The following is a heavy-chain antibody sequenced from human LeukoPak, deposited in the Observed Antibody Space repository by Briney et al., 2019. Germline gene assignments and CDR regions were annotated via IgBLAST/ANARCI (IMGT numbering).Heavy chain of an antibody. CDR3: AREVVEVVAAIGEEYYFDY. D-gene: IGHD2-15*01. CDR2: ISAYNGNT. Sequence: ASVKVSCKASGYTFTSYGISWVRQAPGQGREWMGWISAYNGNTNYAQKPKGRATMTTDTSTSTAYMELRRLRSDDTAVYYCAREVVEVVAAIGEEYYFDYWGQGTLVTVSS. CDR1: GYTFTSYG. V-gene: IGHV1-18*01. J-gene: IGHJ4*02.